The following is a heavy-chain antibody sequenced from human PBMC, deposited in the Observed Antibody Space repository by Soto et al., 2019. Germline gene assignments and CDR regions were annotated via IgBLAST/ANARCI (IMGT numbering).Heavy chain of an antibody. J-gene: IGHJ3*01. CDR2: TFNFSPTL. CDR1: RFTLNMYS. CDR3: AREEGYCDGGRCFRSAFEV. V-gene: IGHV3-21*01. D-gene: IGHD2-21*01. Sequence: EVQLVESGGGLVKPGGSLRLSFAASRFTLNMYSINWVRQAPGKGLEWVSSTFNFSPTLSYADSVKGRFTISWDITKRSLYLQMNSLRAADTAVSFCAREEGYCDGGRCFRSAFEVWGQGTVVTVSS.